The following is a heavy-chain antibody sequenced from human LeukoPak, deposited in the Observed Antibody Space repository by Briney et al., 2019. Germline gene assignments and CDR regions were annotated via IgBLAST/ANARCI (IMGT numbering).Heavy chain of an antibody. CDR1: GYSISSNYH. CDR2: IYYSGST. V-gene: IGHV4-38-2*02. J-gene: IGHJ3*02. Sequence: PSETLSLTCTVSGYSISSNYHWGWIRQPPGKGLEWIGSIYYSGSTYYNPSLKSRVTISVDTSKNQFSLKLSSVTAADTAVYYCPYYYDSSGYGDYAFDIWGQGTMVTVSS. D-gene: IGHD3-22*01. CDR3: PYYYDSSGYGDYAFDI.